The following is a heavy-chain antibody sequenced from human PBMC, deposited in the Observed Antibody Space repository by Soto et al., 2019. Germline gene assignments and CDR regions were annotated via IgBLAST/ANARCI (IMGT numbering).Heavy chain of an antibody. CDR1: GFTFSSYA. CDR2: IRGSGGST. Sequence: GGSLRLSCAASGFTFSSYAMSWVRQAPGKGLEWVSAIRGSGGSTYYADSVKGRFTISRDNSKNTLYLQMNSLRAEDAAVYYCAKTPFSPYHSGSYYKRGFDYWGQGTLVTVSS. V-gene: IGHV3-23*01. D-gene: IGHD1-26*01. CDR3: AKTPFSPYHSGSYYKRGFDY. J-gene: IGHJ4*02.